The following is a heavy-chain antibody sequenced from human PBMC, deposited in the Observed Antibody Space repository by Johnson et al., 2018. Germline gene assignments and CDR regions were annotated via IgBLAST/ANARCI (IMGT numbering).Heavy chain of an antibody. CDR3: ARVTAGAAAGSKYYYYGMDV. V-gene: IGHV3-33*01. CDR1: GFSFSSYG. Sequence: VQLVETGGGVVQPGRSLRLSCAASGFSFSSYGMHWVRQAPGKGLEWVAFIWYDGSNKYYADSVKGRFTISRDNSKNTLYLQMNRLRAEDTAVYYCARVTAGAAAGSKYYYYGMDVWGQGTTVTVSS. J-gene: IGHJ6*02. CDR2: IWYDGSNK. D-gene: IGHD6-13*01.